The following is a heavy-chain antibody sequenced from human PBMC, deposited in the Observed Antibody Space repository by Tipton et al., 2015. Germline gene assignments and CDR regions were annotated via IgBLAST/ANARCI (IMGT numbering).Heavy chain of an antibody. V-gene: IGHV4-59*01. Sequence: TLSLTCTVSGASISTYYWSWIRQPPGKGPEWIGYIYNSGSTFYNPSLKSRVTISVDTSKNQFSLKLSSVTAADTAVYYCARGGNNWFDPWGHGTLVTVSS. J-gene: IGHJ5*02. CDR2: IYNSGST. CDR1: GASISTYY. D-gene: IGHD2-15*01. CDR3: ARGGNNWFDP.